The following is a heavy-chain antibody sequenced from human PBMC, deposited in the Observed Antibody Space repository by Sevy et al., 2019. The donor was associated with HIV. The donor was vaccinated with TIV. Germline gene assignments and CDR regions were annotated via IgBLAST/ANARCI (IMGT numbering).Heavy chain of an antibody. CDR1: GFTFGDYA. D-gene: IGHD5-12*01. Sequence: GGSLRLSCTSSGFTFGDYAMSWFRQAPGKGLEWVAFIRRNSHEPYGGTTEYAASVKGRFTISRDDSKSIAYLQMNSLNTEDTAVYYCTRPLATADTPEYFFDYWGQGILVTVSS. V-gene: IGHV3-49*03. CDR3: TRPLATADTPEYFFDY. J-gene: IGHJ4*02. CDR2: IRRNSHEPYGGTT.